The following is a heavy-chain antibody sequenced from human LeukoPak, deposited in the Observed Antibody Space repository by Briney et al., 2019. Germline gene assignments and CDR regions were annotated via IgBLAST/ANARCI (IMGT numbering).Heavy chain of an antibody. CDR1: GGSISSSSYY. CDR2: IYYSGST. CDR3: ARRIVVVVAATFLDYFDY. J-gene: IGHJ4*02. V-gene: IGHV4-39*01. D-gene: IGHD2-15*01. Sequence: PSETLSLTCTVSGGSISSSSYYWGWIRQPPGKGLEWIGSIYYSGSTYYNPSLKSRVTISVDTSKNQFSLKLSSVTAADTAVYYCARRIVVVVAATFLDYFDYWGQGTLVTVSS.